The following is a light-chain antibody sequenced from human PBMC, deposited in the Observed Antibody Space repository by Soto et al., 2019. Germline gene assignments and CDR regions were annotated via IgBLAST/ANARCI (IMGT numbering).Light chain of an antibody. CDR3: HQFGDSPQT. CDR1: QSLSVSY. Sequence: EIVLTQSPGTLSLSPGDRATLSCRASQSLSVSYLAWYQQRPGQAPRLLIYGTSTRATGIPDRLSGSGSGRDFILAISRLEPEDFAVYYCHQFGDSPQTFGQGTKVDIK. J-gene: IGKJ1*01. CDR2: GTS. V-gene: IGKV3-20*01.